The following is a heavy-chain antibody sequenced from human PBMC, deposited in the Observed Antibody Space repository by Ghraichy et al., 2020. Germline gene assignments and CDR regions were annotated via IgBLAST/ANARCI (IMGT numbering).Heavy chain of an antibody. Sequence: LSLTCAASGFTFSSYAMSWVRQAPGKGLEWVSAISTTGGSTYFADSVKGRFTISRDNSKNTLYLQMNSLRVEDTAIYFCAKDQVQISATTYNWFKPWGQGTLVTVSS. J-gene: IGHJ5*02. CDR2: ISTTGGST. CDR1: GFTFSSYA. D-gene: IGHD4-11*01. V-gene: IGHV3-23*01. CDR3: AKDQVQISATTYNWFKP.